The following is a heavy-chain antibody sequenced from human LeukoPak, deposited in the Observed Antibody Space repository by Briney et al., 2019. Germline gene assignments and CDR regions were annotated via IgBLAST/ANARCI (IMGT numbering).Heavy chain of an antibody. CDR2: IYYSGST. CDR1: GGSISSGGYY. Sequence: SETLSLTCTVSGGSISSGGYYWSWIRQHPGKGLEWIGYIYYSGSTYYNPSLKSRVTISVDTSKNQFSLKLSSVTAADTAVYYCARVSVRGGWFDPWGQGTLVTVSS. V-gene: IGHV4-31*03. D-gene: IGHD3-16*01. J-gene: IGHJ5*02. CDR3: ARVSVRGGWFDP.